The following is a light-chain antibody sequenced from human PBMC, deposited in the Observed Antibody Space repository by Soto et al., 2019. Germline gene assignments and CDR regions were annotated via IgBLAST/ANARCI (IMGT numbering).Light chain of an antibody. V-gene: IGLV2-8*01. J-gene: IGLJ2*01. CDR3: SSYAGSYTVV. CDR2: EVN. Sequence: QSALTQPPSASGSPGQSVTISCTGTSSDVGGYNYVSWYQQHPDKAPKLMIYEVNERPSGVPDRFSGSKSGNTAYLTVSGLQAEDEADYYCSSYAGSYTVVFGGGTKLTVL. CDR1: SSDVGGYNY.